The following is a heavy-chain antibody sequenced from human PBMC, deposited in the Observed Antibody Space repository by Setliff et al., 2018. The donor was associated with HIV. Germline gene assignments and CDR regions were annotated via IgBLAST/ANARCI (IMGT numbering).Heavy chain of an antibody. CDR3: ATLPAAIVATTYYFDY. D-gene: IGHD5-12*01. J-gene: IGHJ4*02. Sequence: PGGSLRLSCVASEFTFSKYRMSWVRQAPGKGLEWVSSIITSSSYTYYADSVKGRFTISRDNAKNSLYLQMNSLRAEDTAVYFCATLPAAIVATTYYFDYWGQGTLVTVSS. CDR1: EFTFSKYR. CDR2: IITSSSYT. V-gene: IGHV3-21*06.